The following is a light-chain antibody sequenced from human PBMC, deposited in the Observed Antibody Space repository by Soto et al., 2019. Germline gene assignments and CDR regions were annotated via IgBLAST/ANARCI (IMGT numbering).Light chain of an antibody. V-gene: IGKV1-5*01. Sequence: TQMTQSPSTLSASVGDRVTITCRASQSVSMWLAWYQQKPGKAPRLLIYDASNLESGVPSRFSGSGSRTEFTLTIHSLQAEDVALYYCQQHYINPITFGQGTRLEIK. CDR2: DAS. J-gene: IGKJ5*01. CDR3: QQHYINPIT. CDR1: QSVSMW.